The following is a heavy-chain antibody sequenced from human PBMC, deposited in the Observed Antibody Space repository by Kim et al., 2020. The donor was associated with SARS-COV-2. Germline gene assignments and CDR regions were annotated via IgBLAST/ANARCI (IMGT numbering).Heavy chain of an antibody. V-gene: IGHV4-39*01. Sequence: SETLSLTCTVSGGSISRSNSHWGWIRQPPGKGLEWIGSVYYSGSTFYYPSLKSRVTISVDTSENQLSLKLTSVTAADTAVYYSARLELLGFGGRGCFDP. CDR3: ARLELLGFGGRGCFDP. CDR2: VYYSGST. CDR1: GGSISRSNSH. J-gene: IGHJ5*02. D-gene: IGHD1-26*01.